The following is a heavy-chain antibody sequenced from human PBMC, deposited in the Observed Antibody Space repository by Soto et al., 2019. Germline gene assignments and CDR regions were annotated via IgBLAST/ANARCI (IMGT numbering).Heavy chain of an antibody. CDR3: TRAADSVGWESAFEI. D-gene: IGHD3-22*01. Sequence: QVQLVQSGAEVKKPGSSVKVSCKTSGDTFSTYPITWVRQAPGQGLEWVGRIIPILNITDSAQKFQGRVTITADKSTNTPYMELSSLRSEDTAVYYCTRAADSVGWESAFEIWGQGTMVTVSS. V-gene: IGHV1-69*02. CDR2: IIPILNIT. CDR1: GDTFSTYP. J-gene: IGHJ3*02.